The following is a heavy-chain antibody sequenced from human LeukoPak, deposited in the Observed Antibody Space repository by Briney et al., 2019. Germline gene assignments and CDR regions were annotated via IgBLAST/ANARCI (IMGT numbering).Heavy chain of an antibody. J-gene: IGHJ4*02. CDR1: GFTFSSYS. D-gene: IGHD3-22*01. CDR2: ISSSSSSTI. CDR3: ARDAPYYYDSRYFDY. Sequence: GGSLRLSCAASGFTFSSYSMNWVRQAPGKGLEWVSYISSSSSSTIYYADSVKGRFTISRDNAKNSLYLQMNSLRAEDTAVYCCARDAPYYYDSRYFDYWGQGTLVTVSS. V-gene: IGHV3-48*01.